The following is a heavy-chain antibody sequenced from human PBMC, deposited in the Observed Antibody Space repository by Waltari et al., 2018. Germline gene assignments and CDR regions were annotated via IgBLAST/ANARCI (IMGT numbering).Heavy chain of an antibody. Sequence: EVQLVESGGGLVQPGGSLRLSCAASGFTFSSYWMSWVRQAPGKGLEWVANIKQDGSEKYYVDSVKGRFTISRDNAKNSLYLQMNSLRAEDTAVYYCARYVMATIPSYFDYWGQGTLVTVSS. D-gene: IGHD2-21*01. CDR3: ARYVMATIPSYFDY. V-gene: IGHV3-7*01. CDR1: GFTFSSYW. J-gene: IGHJ4*02. CDR2: IKQDGSEK.